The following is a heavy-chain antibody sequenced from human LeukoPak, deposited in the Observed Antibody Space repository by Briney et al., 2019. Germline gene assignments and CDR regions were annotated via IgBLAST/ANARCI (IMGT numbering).Heavy chain of an antibody. D-gene: IGHD1-14*01. V-gene: IGHV4-4*07. CDR1: GGSFSNYY. CDR2: IYTSGST. Sequence: SETLSLTCTVRGGSFSNYYGSWIRQPAGKGLEWIGRIYTSGSTNYNPSVKSRVTMSVDTSNNQFSLKLTSVTAADTAVYYCARQPPQYYGMDVWGQGTTVTLSS. J-gene: IGHJ6*02. CDR3: ARQPPQYYGMDV.